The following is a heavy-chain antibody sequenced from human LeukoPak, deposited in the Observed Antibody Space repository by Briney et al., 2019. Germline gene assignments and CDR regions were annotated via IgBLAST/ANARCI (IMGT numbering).Heavy chain of an antibody. V-gene: IGHV3-23*01. CDR2: ISGSGGST. J-gene: IGHJ4*02. Sequence: GGSLRLSCAASGFTFSSYAMGWVRQAPGKGLEWVSAISGSGGSTYYADSVKGRFTISRDNSKNTLYLQMNSLRAEDTAVYYCAKPDPIYCSGGSCYSGGVDYWGQGTLVTVSS. CDR1: GFTFSSYA. D-gene: IGHD2-15*01. CDR3: AKPDPIYCSGGSCYSGGVDY.